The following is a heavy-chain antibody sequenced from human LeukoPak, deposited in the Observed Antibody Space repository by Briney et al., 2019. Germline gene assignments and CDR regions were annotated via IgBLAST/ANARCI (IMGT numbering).Heavy chain of an antibody. CDR3: ARDRGSGWSFDY. CDR1: GASISTYY. Sequence: KASETLSLTCTVSGASISTYYWTWIRQPPGKGLEWIGYIYYSGNTNYNHSLNSRVTISEDTSKNQFSLKLSSVTAADTAVYYCARDRGSGWSFDYWGQGTLVTVSS. J-gene: IGHJ4*02. CDR2: IYYSGNT. D-gene: IGHD6-19*01. V-gene: IGHV4-59*01.